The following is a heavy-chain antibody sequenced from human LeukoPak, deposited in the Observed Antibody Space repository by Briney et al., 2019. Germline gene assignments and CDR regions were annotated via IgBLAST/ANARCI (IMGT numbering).Heavy chain of an antibody. D-gene: IGHD6-6*01. CDR3: ARSYSSSRGTFDY. Sequence: PGGSLRLSCAASGFTVSSNHMSWVRQGPGKGLEWVSVIYSGGSTYYADSVKGRFTISRDNSKNTLYLQMNSLRAEDTAVYYCARSYSSSRGTFDYWGQGTLVTVSS. J-gene: IGHJ4*02. CDR2: IYSGGST. CDR1: GFTVSSNH. V-gene: IGHV3-53*01.